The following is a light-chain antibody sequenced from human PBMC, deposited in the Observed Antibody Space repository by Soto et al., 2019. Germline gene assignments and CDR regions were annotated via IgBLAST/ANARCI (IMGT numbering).Light chain of an antibody. V-gene: IGKV3-20*01. CDR3: QQYGSSIRT. CDR1: QSVSSNY. CDR2: GAS. Sequence: EIVLTQSPGTLSLSPGERATISCRASQSVSSNYLAWYQQKPGQAPRLLIFGASSRATGIPDRFSGRGSGTDFTFAISRLEPEDFAVYYCQQYGSSIRTFGQGTKVDIK. J-gene: IGKJ1*01.